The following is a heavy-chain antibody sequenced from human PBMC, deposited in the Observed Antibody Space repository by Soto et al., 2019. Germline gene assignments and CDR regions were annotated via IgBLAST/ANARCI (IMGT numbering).Heavy chain of an antibody. CDR2: IIPIFGTA. J-gene: IGHJ3*02. CDR1: GGTFSSYA. D-gene: IGHD5-18*01. CDR3: ARARRGYSYGYRFDI. Sequence: SVKVSCKASGGTFSSYAISWVRQATGQGLEWMGGIIPIFGTANYAQKFQGRVTITADESTSTAYMELSSLRSEDTAVYYCARARRGYSYGYRFDIWGQGTMVTVSS. V-gene: IGHV1-69*13.